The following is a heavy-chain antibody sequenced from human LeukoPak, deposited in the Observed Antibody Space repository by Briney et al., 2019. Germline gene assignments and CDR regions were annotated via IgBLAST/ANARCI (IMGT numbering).Heavy chain of an antibody. CDR1: GLTFSNYG. V-gene: IGHV3-30*02. CDR3: AKEGADGAHYEGGLDI. Sequence: TGGSLRLSCEASGLTFSNYGMHWVRQAPGTGLEWVATIHPDGSDVYYGDSVKGRFTISRDNSKNTLYLQMSSVRVEDTAVYYCAKEGADGAHYEGGLDIWGQGTMVTVSS. CDR2: IHPDGSDV. D-gene: IGHD3-22*01. J-gene: IGHJ3*02.